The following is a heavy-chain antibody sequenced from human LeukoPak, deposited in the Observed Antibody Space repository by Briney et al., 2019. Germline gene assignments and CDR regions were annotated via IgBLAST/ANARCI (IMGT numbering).Heavy chain of an antibody. CDR1: GGSMSSYY. CDR2: IYYSGST. D-gene: IGHD6-19*01. V-gene: IGHV4-59*08. J-gene: IGHJ4*02. Sequence: SETLSLTCTVSGGSMSSYYWSWIRQPPGKGLEWVGYIYYSGSTNYNPSLKSRVTISVDTSKNQFSLKLSSVTAADTAVYYCARGGSSGWFDYWGQGTLVTVSS. CDR3: ARGGSSGWFDY.